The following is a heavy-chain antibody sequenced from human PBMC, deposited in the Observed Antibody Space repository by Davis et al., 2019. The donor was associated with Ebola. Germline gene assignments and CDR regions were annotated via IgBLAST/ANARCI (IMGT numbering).Heavy chain of an antibody. CDR3: ACRLTTMTSVFDY. CDR1: GGSISSYY. D-gene: IGHD4-17*01. CDR2: IYYSGST. Sequence: MPSETLSLTCTVSGGSISSYYWSWIRQPPGKGLEWIGYIYYSGSTNYNPSLKSRVTISVDTSKNQFSLKLSSVTAADTAVYYCACRLTTMTSVFDYWGQGTLVTVSS. J-gene: IGHJ4*02. V-gene: IGHV4-59*08.